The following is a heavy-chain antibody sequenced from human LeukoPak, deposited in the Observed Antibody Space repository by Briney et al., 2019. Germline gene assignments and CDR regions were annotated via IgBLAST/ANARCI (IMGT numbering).Heavy chain of an antibody. J-gene: IGHJ4*02. CDR2: IKPDESET. CDR3: GGFGYEAAVDL. Sequence: PGGSLRLSCAASGLTFITYWMTWVRQAPGKGLEWVANIKPDESETYYVDTVKGRFTISRDNAKNLLYLQMNSLRGEDTAVYYCGGFGYEAAVDLWGQGTLVTVSS. V-gene: IGHV3-7*01. CDR1: GLTFITYW. D-gene: IGHD6-13*01.